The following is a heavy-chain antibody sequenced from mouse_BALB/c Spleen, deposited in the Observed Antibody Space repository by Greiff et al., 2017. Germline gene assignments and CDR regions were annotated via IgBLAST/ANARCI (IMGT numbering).Heavy chain of an antibody. J-gene: IGHJ4*01. CDR3: ASHFYYYAMDY. Sequence: EVQLVESGAELVKPGASVKLSCTASGFNIKDTYMHWVKQRPEQGLEWIGRIDPANGNTKYDPKFQGKATITADTSSNTAYLQLSSLTSEDTAVYYCASHFYYYAMDYWGQGTSVTVSS. CDR2: IDPANGNT. CDR1: GFNIKDTY. V-gene: IGHV14-3*02.